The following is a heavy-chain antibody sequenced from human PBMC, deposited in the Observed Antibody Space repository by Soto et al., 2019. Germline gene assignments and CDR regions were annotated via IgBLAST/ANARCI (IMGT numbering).Heavy chain of an antibody. CDR1: GGSFSGYY. J-gene: IGHJ4*02. CDR2: INHSGST. D-gene: IGHD5-18*01. CDR3: ARGRTDTAMVHIFDY. Sequence: SETLSLTCAVYGGSFSGYYWSWIRQPPGKGLEWIGEINHSGSTNYNPSLKSRVTISVDTSKNQFSLKLSSVTAADTAVYYCARGRTDTAMVHIFDYWGQGTMVTV. V-gene: IGHV4-34*01.